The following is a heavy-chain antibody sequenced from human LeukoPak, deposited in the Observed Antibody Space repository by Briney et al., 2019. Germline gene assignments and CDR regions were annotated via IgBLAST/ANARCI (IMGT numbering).Heavy chain of an antibody. Sequence: GGSLRLSCAASGFTFSSYGMHWVRQAPGKGLEWVAVISYDGSNKYYADSVKGRFTTSRDNAKTSLYLQINSLRAEDTAIFYCARDTYGGFDYWGQGTLVTVSS. CDR3: ARDTYGGFDY. V-gene: IGHV3-30*03. CDR1: GFTFSSYG. CDR2: ISYDGSNK. D-gene: IGHD4-23*01. J-gene: IGHJ4*02.